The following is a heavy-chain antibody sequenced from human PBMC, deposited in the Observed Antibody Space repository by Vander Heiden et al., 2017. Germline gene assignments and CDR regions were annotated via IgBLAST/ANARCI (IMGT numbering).Heavy chain of an antibody. D-gene: IGHD6-19*01. Sequence: EVQLVESGGGLVQPGRSLGLSCAASGFTFDDYAMHWVRQAPGKGLEWVSGISWNSGIINYADSVKGRFTISRDNAKNSLYLQMNSLRAEDTALYYCAKDRNVAGTWGSFDYWGQGTLVTVSS. CDR2: ISWNSGII. J-gene: IGHJ4*02. CDR1: GFTFDDYA. CDR3: AKDRNVAGTWGSFDY. V-gene: IGHV3-9*01.